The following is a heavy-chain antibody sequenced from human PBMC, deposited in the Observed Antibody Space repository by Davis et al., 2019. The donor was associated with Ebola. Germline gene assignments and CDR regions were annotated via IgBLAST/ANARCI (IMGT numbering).Heavy chain of an antibody. CDR3: ARDRIVAVGGTSGDY. V-gene: IGHV1-18*01. J-gene: IGHJ4*02. D-gene: IGHD6-19*01. Sequence: ASVKVSCKASGYTFTSYGISWVRQAPGQGLEWMGWISAYNGNIKYEQKFQGRVTMTTDTSTSTVYMELRSLRSDDTAVYYCARDRIVAVGGTSGDYWGQGTLVTVSS. CDR1: GYTFTSYG. CDR2: ISAYNGNI.